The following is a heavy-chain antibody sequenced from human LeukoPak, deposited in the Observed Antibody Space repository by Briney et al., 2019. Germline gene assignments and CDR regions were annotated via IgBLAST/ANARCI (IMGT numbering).Heavy chain of an antibody. Sequence: PSETLSLTCTVSGYSISSGYYWGWIRQPPGKGLEWIGIIYHSGRTDYNPPLKSRVTISVDMSKNQFSMKLSSVTAADTAVYYCASALWFGELELDPWGQGTLVTVSS. J-gene: IGHJ5*02. CDR3: ASALWFGELELDP. CDR2: IYHSGRT. V-gene: IGHV4-38-2*02. CDR1: GYSISSGYY. D-gene: IGHD3-10*01.